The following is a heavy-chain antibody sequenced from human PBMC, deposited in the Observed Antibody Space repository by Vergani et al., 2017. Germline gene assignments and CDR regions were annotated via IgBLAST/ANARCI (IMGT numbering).Heavy chain of an antibody. J-gene: IGHJ3*02. V-gene: IGHV4-4*02. CDR3: ARYYYDSSGPLSDAFDI. CDR2: IYHSGST. Sequence: QVQLQESGPGLVKPSGTLSLTCAVSGGSISSSNWWSWVRQPPGKGLEWIGEIYHSGSTYYNPSLKSRVTISVDRSKNQFSLKLSSVTAADTAVYYCARYYYDSSGPLSDAFDIWGQGTMVTVSS. CDR1: GGSISSSNW. D-gene: IGHD3-22*01.